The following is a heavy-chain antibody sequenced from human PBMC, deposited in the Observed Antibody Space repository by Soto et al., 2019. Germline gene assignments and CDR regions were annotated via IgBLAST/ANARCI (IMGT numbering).Heavy chain of an antibody. CDR1: CTAIITRYYH. CDR2: IYHIGRT. D-gene: IGHD3-10*01. J-gene: IGHJ6*02. CDR3: ACGSLSGSGPRFNYYNMDV. V-gene: IGHV4-30-4*01. Sequence: SETLSRTYSISCTAIITRYYHRSWVHHPPRKGLEWIGYIYHIGRTYYKPSLKSRVAISVDTSKNQFSLRLNSVTAADTAVYYCACGSLSGSGPRFNYYNMDVWGQGTTVT.